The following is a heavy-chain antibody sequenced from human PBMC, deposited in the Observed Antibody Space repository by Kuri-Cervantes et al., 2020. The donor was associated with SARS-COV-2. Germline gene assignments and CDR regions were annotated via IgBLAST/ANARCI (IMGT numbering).Heavy chain of an antibody. CDR2: INAVNGNT. V-gene: IGHV1-3*01. D-gene: IGHD6-19*01. Sequence: ASVKVSCKASGYTFTSYYMHWVRQAPGQRLEWMGWINAVNGNTKYSQKFQGRVTITRDTSASTAYMELSSLRSEDTALYYCARDRGSQWLAFYDAFDIWGQGTMVTVSS. J-gene: IGHJ3*02. CDR1: GYTFTSYY. CDR3: ARDRGSQWLAFYDAFDI.